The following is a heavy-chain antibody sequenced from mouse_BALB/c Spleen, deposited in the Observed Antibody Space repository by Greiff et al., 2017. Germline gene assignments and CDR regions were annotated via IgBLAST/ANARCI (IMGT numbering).Heavy chain of an antibody. J-gene: IGHJ4*01. CDR3: ARNYGSMHYYAMDY. CDR2: IDPANGNT. V-gene: IGHV14-3*02. CDR1: GFNIKDTY. Sequence: VQLQQSGAELVKPGASVKLSCTASGFNIKDTYMHWVKQRPEQGLEWIGRIDPANGNTKYDPKFQGKATITADTSSNTAYLQLSSLTSEDTAVYYCARNYGSMHYYAMDYWGQGTSVTVSS. D-gene: IGHD1-1*01.